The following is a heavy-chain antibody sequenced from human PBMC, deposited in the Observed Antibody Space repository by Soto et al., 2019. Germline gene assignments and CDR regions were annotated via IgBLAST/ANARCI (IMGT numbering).Heavy chain of an antibody. D-gene: IGHD3-3*01. V-gene: IGHV3-30-3*01. J-gene: IGHJ6*02. CDR1: GFTFSSYA. Sequence: GGSLRLSCAASGFTFSSYAMHWVRQAPGKGLEWVAVISYDGSNKYYADSVKGRFTISRDNSKNTLYLQMNSLRAEDTAVYYCARSPFLFDDGMDVWGQGTTVTVSS. CDR2: ISYDGSNK. CDR3: ARSPFLFDDGMDV.